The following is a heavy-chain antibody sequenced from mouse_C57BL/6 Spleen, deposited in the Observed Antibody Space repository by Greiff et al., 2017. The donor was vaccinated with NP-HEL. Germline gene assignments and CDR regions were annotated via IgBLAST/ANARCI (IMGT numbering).Heavy chain of an antibody. CDR1: GFTFSDYG. J-gene: IGHJ4*01. V-gene: IGHV5-17*01. CDR3: ARKIYYDYDGYAMDY. Sequence: EVQRVESGGGLVKPGGSLKLSCAASGFTFSDYGMHWVRQAPEKGLEWVAYISSGSSTIYYADTVKGRFTISRDNAKNTLFLQMTSLRSEDTAMYYCARKIYYDYDGYAMDYGGQGTSVTVSS. D-gene: IGHD2-4*01. CDR2: ISSGSSTI.